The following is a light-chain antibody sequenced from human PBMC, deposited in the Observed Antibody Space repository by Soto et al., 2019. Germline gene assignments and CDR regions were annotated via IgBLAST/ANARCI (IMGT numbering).Light chain of an antibody. CDR1: SSDVGGYNY. Sequence: QSVLTQPPSASGSPGQSVTISCTGTSSDVGGYNYVSWYQQHPGKAPKVMVSEVSKRPSGVPDRFYGSKSGNTASLTVSGLQAEDEADYYCSSYAGSNNLVFGGGTKLTVL. CDR2: EVS. J-gene: IGLJ3*02. CDR3: SSYAGSNNLV. V-gene: IGLV2-8*01.